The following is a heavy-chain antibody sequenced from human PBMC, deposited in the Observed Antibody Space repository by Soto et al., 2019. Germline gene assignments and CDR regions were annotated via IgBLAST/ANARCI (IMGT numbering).Heavy chain of an antibody. J-gene: IGHJ4*02. CDR2: IKQDGSEK. D-gene: IGHD2-2*01. CDR3: ARGGGHQLLSSYFDY. V-gene: IGHV3-7*03. Sequence: EVQLVESGGGLVQPGGSLRLSCAASGFTFSSYWMSWVRQAPGKGLEWVANIKQDGSEKYYVDSVKGRFTISRDNAKNSLYLQMNSLRAEDTAVYYCARGGGHQLLSSYFDYWGQGTLVTVSS. CDR1: GFTFSSYW.